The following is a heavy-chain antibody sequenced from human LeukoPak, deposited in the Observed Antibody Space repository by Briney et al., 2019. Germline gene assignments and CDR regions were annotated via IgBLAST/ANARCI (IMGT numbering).Heavy chain of an antibody. V-gene: IGHV3-23*01. Sequence: GGSLRLSCVASGLTLSSYAMNWVRQAPGKGLEWVSVISGSGATTYYADSMKGRFTISRGNSKNTLYLQMNSLAAEDTAVYYCARGVVAAAGSYYYFPYWGQGTLVTVSS. J-gene: IGHJ4*02. CDR2: ISGSGATT. CDR1: GLTLSSYA. D-gene: IGHD6-13*01. CDR3: ARGVVAAAGSYYYFPY.